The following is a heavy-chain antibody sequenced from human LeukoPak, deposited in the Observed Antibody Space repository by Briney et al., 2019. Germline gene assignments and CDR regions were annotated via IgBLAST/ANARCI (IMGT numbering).Heavy chain of an antibody. CDR2: IYSGGST. J-gene: IGHJ4*02. CDR3: ARGTRLGDYVGYYFDY. Sequence: GGSLRLSCAAPGFTVSSNYMSWVRQAPGKGLEWVSVIYSGGSTYYADSVKGRFTTSRDNSKNTLYLQMNSLRAEDTAVYYCARGTRLGDYVGYYFDYWGQGTLVTVSS. V-gene: IGHV3-66*01. CDR1: GFTVSSNY. D-gene: IGHD4-17*01.